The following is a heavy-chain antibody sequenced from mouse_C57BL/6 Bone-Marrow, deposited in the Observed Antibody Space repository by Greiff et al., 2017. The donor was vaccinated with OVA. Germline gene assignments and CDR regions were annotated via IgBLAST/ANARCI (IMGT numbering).Heavy chain of an antibody. CDR2: FYPGSGSI. Sequence: VQLQQSGAELVKPGASVKLSCKASGYTFTEYTIHWVKQRSGQGLEWIGWFYPGSGSIKYNEKFKDKATLTADKSSSTVYMELSRLTSEDSAVYFCARHEAEGSYGYPPYFDYWGQGTTRTVSS. CDR3: ARHEAEGSYGYPPYFDY. CDR1: GYTFTEYT. J-gene: IGHJ2*01. V-gene: IGHV1-62-2*01. D-gene: IGHD2-2*01.